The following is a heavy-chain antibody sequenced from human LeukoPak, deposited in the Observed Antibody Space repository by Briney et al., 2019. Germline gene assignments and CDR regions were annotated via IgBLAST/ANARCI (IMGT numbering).Heavy chain of an antibody. J-gene: IGHJ4*02. V-gene: IGHV3-23*01. Sequence: GGSLRLSCAASGFTFSDYAMSWVRQAPGKGLEWVATISASGTTTYYADSVQGRFAISRDNSKKILYLQMNSLRAEDTAVYYCGKEVERHFDLKYWGQGTLVTVSS. CDR1: GFTFSDYA. CDR2: ISASGTTT. CDR3: GKEVERHFDLKY.